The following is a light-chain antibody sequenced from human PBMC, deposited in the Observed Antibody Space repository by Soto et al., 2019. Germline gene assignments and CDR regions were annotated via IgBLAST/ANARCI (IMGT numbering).Light chain of an antibody. Sequence: EIVLTQSPGTLSLSPGERATLSFRASQSVSSSYLAWYQQKPGQAPRLLIYGASSRATGIPDRFSGSGSGTDFTLTISRLEPEDFAVYYCQQYGSSPLFTFGPGTKVDIK. V-gene: IGKV3-20*01. CDR3: QQYGSSPLFT. CDR1: QSVSSSY. J-gene: IGKJ3*01. CDR2: GAS.